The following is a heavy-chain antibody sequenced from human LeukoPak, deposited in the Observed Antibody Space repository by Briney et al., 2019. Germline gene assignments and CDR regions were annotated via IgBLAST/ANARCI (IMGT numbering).Heavy chain of an antibody. J-gene: IGHJ6*03. CDR3: AREEGYCSSTSCSSYYYYYYMDV. D-gene: IGHD2-2*01. Sequence: GASVKVSCKASGGTFSSYAISWVRQAPGQGLEWMGGIIPIFGTANYAQKLQGRVTMTTDTSTSTAYMELRSLRSDDTAVYYCAREEGYCSSTSCSSYYYYYYMDVWGKGTTVTVSS. V-gene: IGHV1-69*05. CDR2: IIPIFGTA. CDR1: GGTFSSYA.